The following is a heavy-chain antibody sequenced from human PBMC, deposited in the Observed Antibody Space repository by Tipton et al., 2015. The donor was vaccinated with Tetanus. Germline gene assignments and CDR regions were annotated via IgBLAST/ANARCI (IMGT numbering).Heavy chain of an antibody. CDR1: GYTFANFY. J-gene: IGHJ3*02. CDR2: INPSGGLT. Sequence: QLVQSGPEVKKPGASMSLSCEASGYTFANFYVHWVRQAPGQGLEWMGVINPSGGLTSYAQKFKGRLSVTQDTSTTTVYMQLKSLRSDDTAIYYCARDRANWANALDIWGQGTMVTVSS. D-gene: IGHD3-16*01. CDR3: ARDRANWANALDI. V-gene: IGHV1-46*01.